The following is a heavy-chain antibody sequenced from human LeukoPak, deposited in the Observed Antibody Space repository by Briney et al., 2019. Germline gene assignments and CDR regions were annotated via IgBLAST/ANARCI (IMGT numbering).Heavy chain of an antibody. J-gene: IGHJ5*02. CDR1: GDSISEYY. V-gene: IGHV4-59*01. Sequence: LETLSLTCSVSGDSISEYYWSWIRQPPGKGLEWIGYIYVSGNTNYNPSLKSRVTLSLDTSKNQFSLKMTSVTAADTAIYYCARDHGWSGFNWFDPWGQGTLVTVSS. D-gene: IGHD3-3*01. CDR2: IYVSGNT. CDR3: ARDHGWSGFNWFDP.